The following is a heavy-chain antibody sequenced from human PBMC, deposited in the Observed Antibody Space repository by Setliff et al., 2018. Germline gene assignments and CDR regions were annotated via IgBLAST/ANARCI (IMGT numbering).Heavy chain of an antibody. D-gene: IGHD3-10*01. V-gene: IGHV3-7*03. CDR3: ARDKDHIRGFDY. Sequence: PGGSLRLSCAGSGFTFGSYWMSWVRQAPGKGLEWVANIKQDGSQKYYVDSVKGRFTISRDSARNSLYLHMNSLRDEDTAVYFCARDKDHIRGFDYWGRGALVTVSS. CDR2: IKQDGSQK. CDR1: GFTFGSYW. J-gene: IGHJ4*02.